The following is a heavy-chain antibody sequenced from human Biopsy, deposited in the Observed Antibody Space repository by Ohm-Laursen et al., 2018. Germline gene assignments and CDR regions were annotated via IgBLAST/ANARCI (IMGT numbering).Heavy chain of an antibody. J-gene: IGHJ4*02. CDR2: ISSSGRTM. CDR3: ATTRSFDN. Sequence: SLSLSCSASGFSFSDYYMIWVRQAPGKGLEWVSYISSSGRTMYYADSVKGRFIISRDNANKSLYLQMNSLRAEDTAVYYCATTRSFDNWGQGTLVTVSS. D-gene: IGHD5-24*01. V-gene: IGHV3-11*01. CDR1: GFSFSDYY.